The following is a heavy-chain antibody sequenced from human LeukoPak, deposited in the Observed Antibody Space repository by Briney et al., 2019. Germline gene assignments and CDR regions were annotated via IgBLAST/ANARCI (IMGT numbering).Heavy chain of an antibody. D-gene: IGHD1-26*01. Sequence: GGALRLSCAASGFTFSSYAMSWVRQAPGKGLEWVSAIRDSGSSTHYADSVKGRFTTSRDDSKNTLFLQMNSLRAEDTAIYYCAKYGPQDSGSSHFDYWGQGALVTVSS. CDR1: GFTFSSYA. J-gene: IGHJ4*02. CDR3: AKYGPQDSGSSHFDY. CDR2: IRDSGSST. V-gene: IGHV3-23*01.